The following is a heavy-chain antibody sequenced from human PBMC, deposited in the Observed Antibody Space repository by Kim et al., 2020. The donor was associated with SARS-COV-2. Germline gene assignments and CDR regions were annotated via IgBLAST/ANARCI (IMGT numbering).Heavy chain of an antibody. CDR2: INTNTGNP. J-gene: IGHJ4*02. D-gene: IGHD5-18*01. CDR3: ATDTAMGTKML. V-gene: IGHV7-4-1*02. CDR1: GYTFTSYA. Sequence: VSVKVSCKASGYTFTSYAMNWVRQAPGQGLEWMGWINTNTGNPTYAQGFTGRFVFSLDTSVSTAYLQISSLKAEDTAVYYCATDTAMGTKMLWGQGTLVTVSS.